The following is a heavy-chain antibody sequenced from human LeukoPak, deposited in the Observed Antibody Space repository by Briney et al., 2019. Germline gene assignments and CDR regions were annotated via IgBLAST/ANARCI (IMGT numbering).Heavy chain of an antibody. D-gene: IGHD1-1*01. Sequence: PSETLSLTCTVSGGFISSYYWSWIRQPAGKGLEWIGRIYTSGSTNCNPPLKSRVTMSADTSKNQFSLKLSSVTAADTAVYYCARVRRPHWFDPWGQGTLVTVSS. CDR3: ARVRRPHWFDP. CDR1: GGFISSYY. J-gene: IGHJ5*02. V-gene: IGHV4-4*07. CDR2: IYTSGST.